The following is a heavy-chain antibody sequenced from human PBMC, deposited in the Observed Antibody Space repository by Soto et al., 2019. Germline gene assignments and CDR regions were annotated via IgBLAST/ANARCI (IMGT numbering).Heavy chain of an antibody. J-gene: IGHJ3*02. V-gene: IGHV1-69*13. CDR3: ARGESGLDTAMVATDAFDI. Sequence: GASVKVSCKASGGTFSSYAISWVRRAPGQGLEWMGGIIPIFGTANYAQKFQGRVTITADESTSTAYMELSSLRSEDTAVYYCARGESGLDTAMVATDAFDIWGQGTMVTVSS. D-gene: IGHD5-18*01. CDR1: GGTFSSYA. CDR2: IIPIFGTA.